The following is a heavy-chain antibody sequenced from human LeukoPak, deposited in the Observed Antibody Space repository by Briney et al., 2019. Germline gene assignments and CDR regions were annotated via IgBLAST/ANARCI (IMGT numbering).Heavy chain of an antibody. J-gene: IGHJ4*02. CDR2: ISSSSSYI. CDR3: ARDPARTRTVG. D-gene: IGHD6-6*01. CDR1: GFTFSSYS. Sequence: GGSLRLSCAASGFTFSSYSMNWFRQAPAKGLEWVSSISSSSSYIYYADSVKGRFTISRDNAKNSLYLQMNSLGAEDTAVYYCARDPARTRTVGWGQGTLVTVSS. V-gene: IGHV3-21*01.